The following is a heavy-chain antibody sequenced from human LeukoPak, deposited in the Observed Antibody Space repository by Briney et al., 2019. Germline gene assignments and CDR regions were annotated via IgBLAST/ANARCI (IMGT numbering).Heavy chain of an antibody. CDR1: GFTFSSYS. D-gene: IGHD1-1*01. V-gene: IGHV3-7*01. CDR3: ATWRGSAFDP. CDR2: IKQDGSEK. J-gene: IGHJ5*02. Sequence: GGSLRLSCAASGFTFSSYSMNWVRQAPGKGLEWVANIKQDGSEKYYVDSVKGRFTISRDNAKNSLYLQTNSLRAEDTAVYYCATWRGSAFDPWGQGTLVTVSS.